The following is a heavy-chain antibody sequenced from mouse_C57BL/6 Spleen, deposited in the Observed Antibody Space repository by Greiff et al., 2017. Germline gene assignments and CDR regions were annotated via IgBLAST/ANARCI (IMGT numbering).Heavy chain of an antibody. J-gene: IGHJ2*01. CDR1: GFNIKNTY. CDR2: IDPANGNT. D-gene: IGHD1-1*01. Sequence: VQLQQSVAELVRPGASVKLSCTASGFNIKNTYMHWVKQRPEQGLEWIGRIDPANGNTKYAPKFQGKATITADTSSNTAYLQLSSLTSEDTAIYCCASSITTVVAPRHPFDYWGQGTTLTVSS. V-gene: IGHV14-3*01. CDR3: ASSITTVVAPRHPFDY.